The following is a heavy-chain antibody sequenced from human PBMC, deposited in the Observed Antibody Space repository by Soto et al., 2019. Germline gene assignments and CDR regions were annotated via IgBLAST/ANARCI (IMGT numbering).Heavy chain of an antibody. CDR2: INHSGST. J-gene: IGHJ4*02. V-gene: IGHV4-34*01. D-gene: IGHD2-8*02. CDR3: ARDKITGLFDY. CDR1: GGSFSGYY. Sequence: KASETLSLTCAVYGGSFSGYYWTWIRQPPGTGLEWIGEINHSGSTNYNPSLKSRVTISVDTSKNQFSLKLTSVTAADTALYYCARDKITGLFDYWGQGTLVTVSS.